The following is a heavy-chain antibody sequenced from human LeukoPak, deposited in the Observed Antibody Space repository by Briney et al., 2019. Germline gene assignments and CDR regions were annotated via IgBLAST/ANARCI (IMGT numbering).Heavy chain of an antibody. CDR3: AKDLRDRMGTGNYYDSSGYPYYFDY. J-gene: IGHJ4*02. CDR2: ISGSGGST. V-gene: IGHV3-23*01. Sequence: GGSLRLSCAASGFTFSSYAMSWVRQAPGKGLEWVSAISGSGGSTYYADSVKGRFTISRDNSKNTLYLQMNSLRAEDTAVYYCAKDLRDRMGTGNYYDSSGYPYYFDYWGQGTLVTVSS. D-gene: IGHD3-22*01. CDR1: GFTFSSYA.